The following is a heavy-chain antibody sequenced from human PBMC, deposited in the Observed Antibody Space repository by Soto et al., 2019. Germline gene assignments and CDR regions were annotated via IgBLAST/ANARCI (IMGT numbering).Heavy chain of an antibody. CDR2: IKQDGSAK. J-gene: IGHJ5*02. CDR1: GFTFSSYW. V-gene: IGHV3-7*01. CDR3: ARDKDSSGWGPKYNWFDP. Sequence: PGGSLRLSCAASGFTFSSYWMSWVRQAPGKGLEWVANIKQDGSAKYYVDSVKGRFTISRDNAKNSLYLQMNSLRAEDTAVYYCARDKDSSGWGPKYNWFDPWGQGTLVTVSS. D-gene: IGHD6-19*01.